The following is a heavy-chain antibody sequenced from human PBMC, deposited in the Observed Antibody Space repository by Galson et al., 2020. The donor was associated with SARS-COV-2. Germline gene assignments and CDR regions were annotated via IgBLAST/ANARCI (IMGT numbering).Heavy chain of an antibody. Sequence: SVKVSCKASGGTFSSYAISWVRQAPGQGLEWMGGIIPILGIANYAQKFQGRVTITADKSTSTAYMELSSLRSEDTAVYYCAREAEEYCSSTSCLDYYYYYMDVWGKGTTVTVSS. CDR1: GGTFSSYA. CDR2: IIPILGIA. CDR3: AREAEEYCSSTSCLDYYYYYMDV. J-gene: IGHJ6*03. D-gene: IGHD2-2*01. V-gene: IGHV1-69*10.